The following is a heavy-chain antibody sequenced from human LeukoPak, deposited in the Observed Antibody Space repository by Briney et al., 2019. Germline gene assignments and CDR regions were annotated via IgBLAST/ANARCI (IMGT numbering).Heavy chain of an antibody. CDR3: ASSGYSYGYGPPLLDYYYYMDV. Sequence: ASVKVSCKASGYTFTGYYMHWVRQAPGQGLEWMGWINPNSGGTNYAQKFQGRVIMTRDTSISTSYMELSRLIYDDTAVYYCASSGYSYGYGPPLLDYYYYMDVWGKGTTVTISS. J-gene: IGHJ6*03. D-gene: IGHD5-18*01. V-gene: IGHV1-2*02. CDR2: INPNSGGT. CDR1: GYTFTGYY.